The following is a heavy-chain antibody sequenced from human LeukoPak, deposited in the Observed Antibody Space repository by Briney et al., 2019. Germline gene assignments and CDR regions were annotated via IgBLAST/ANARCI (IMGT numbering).Heavy chain of an antibody. J-gene: IGHJ6*02. D-gene: IGHD3-10*01. CDR3: AKSTAGSRQSRGVDV. CDR2: IYSGGNT. Sequence: GGSLRLSCAASGFTVSSNYMSWVRQAPGKGLEWVSLIYSGGNTYYADSVKGRFTISRDNSKNTLYLQMNSLRAEDTAVYYCAKSTAGSRQSRGVDVWGQGTTVTVSS. CDR1: GFTVSSNY. V-gene: IGHV3-53*01.